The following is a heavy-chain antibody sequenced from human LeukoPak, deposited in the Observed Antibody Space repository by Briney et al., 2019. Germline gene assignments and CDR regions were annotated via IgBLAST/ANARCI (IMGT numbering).Heavy chain of an antibody. J-gene: IGHJ6*02. CDR1: GGSISSYY. V-gene: IGHV4-59*01. D-gene: IGHD2-2*01. Sequence: PSETLSLTCTVSGGSISSYYWSWIRQPPGKGLEWIGYIYYNGSTNYNPSLKSRVTISVDTSKNQFSLKLSSVTAADTAVYYCARLLGYCSSTSCYERSAWVDYYYYGMDVWGQGTTVTVSS. CDR2: IYYNGST. CDR3: ARLLGYCSSTSCYERSAWVDYYYYGMDV.